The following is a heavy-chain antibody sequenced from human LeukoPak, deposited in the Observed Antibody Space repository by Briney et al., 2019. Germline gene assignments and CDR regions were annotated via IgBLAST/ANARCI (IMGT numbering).Heavy chain of an antibody. CDR3: ARRVPSQVITDYFDY. CDR1: GFTFSTYS. Sequence: GGSLRLSCAASGFTFSTYSMNWVRQAPGKGLEWVSFIDSSSRTTFYADSVKGRFTISRDNAKNSLFLQMNSLRAEGTAVYYCARRVPSQVITDYFDYWGQGTLVTVSS. D-gene: IGHD3-16*01. CDR2: IDSSSRTT. J-gene: IGHJ4*02. V-gene: IGHV3-48*04.